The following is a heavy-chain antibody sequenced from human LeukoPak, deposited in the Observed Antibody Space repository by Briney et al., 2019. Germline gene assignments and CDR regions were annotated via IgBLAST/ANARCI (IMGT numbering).Heavy chain of an antibody. V-gene: IGHV4-34*01. CDR2: INHSGST. Sequence: SETLSLTCAVYGGSFSGYYWSWIRQPPGKGLEWIGEINHSGSTNYNPSLKSRVTISVDTSKNQFSLKLSSVTAADTAVYYCASRGGGSGHPYYFDYWGQGTLVTVSS. D-gene: IGHD3-16*01. CDR1: GGSFSGYY. J-gene: IGHJ4*02. CDR3: ASRGGGSGHPYYFDY.